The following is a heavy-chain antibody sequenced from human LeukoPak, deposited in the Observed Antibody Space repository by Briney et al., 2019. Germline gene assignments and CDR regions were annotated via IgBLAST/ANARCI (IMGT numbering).Heavy chain of an antibody. V-gene: IGHV4-59*12. CDR2: IYYSGST. CDR1: GGSISSYY. Sequence: PSETLSLTCTVSGGSISSYYWSWIRQPPGKGLEWIGYIYYSGSTNYNPSLKSRVTISVDTSKNQFSLKLSSVSAADTAVYYCASVIRQDYYDSSGYYGGFDYWGQGTLVTVSS. J-gene: IGHJ4*02. D-gene: IGHD3-22*01. CDR3: ASVIRQDYYDSSGYYGGFDY.